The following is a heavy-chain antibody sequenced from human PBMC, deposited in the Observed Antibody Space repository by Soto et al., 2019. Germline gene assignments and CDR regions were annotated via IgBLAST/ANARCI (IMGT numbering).Heavy chain of an antibody. J-gene: IGHJ3*02. CDR2: VFSNDEK. Sequence: QVTLKESGPVLAKPTETLMLTCTVSGFSLSDPKMGVSWIRQPPGKALEWLAHVFSNDEKSYNTSLKSRLTIFKYTSKNQVVLIMTNMDPVDTATYYCVRKLGGGTFDIWGQGTMVTVSS. V-gene: IGHV2-26*01. CDR3: VRKLGGGTFDI. D-gene: IGHD3-16*01. CDR1: GFSLSDPKMG.